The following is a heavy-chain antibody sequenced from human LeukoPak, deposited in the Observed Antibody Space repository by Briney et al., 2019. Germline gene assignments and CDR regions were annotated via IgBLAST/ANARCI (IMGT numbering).Heavy chain of an antibody. D-gene: IGHD3-3*01. CDR1: GGTFSSYA. CDR3: ARGKAYDLVFDY. Sequence: GASVKFSCNASGGTFSSYAISWVRQAPGQGLEWMGRIIPILGIANYAKKFQGRVTITADTSTSAAYMELSSLRSEDTCVYYCARGKAYDLVFDYWGQGTLVTVSS. V-gene: IGHV1-69*04. CDR2: IIPILGIA. J-gene: IGHJ4*02.